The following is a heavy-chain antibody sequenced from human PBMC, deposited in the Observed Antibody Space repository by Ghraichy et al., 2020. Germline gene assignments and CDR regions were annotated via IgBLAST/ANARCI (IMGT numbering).Heavy chain of an antibody. CDR1: GFSLSTSGVG. D-gene: IGHD2-15*01. CDR2: IYWDDDK. CDR3: ARTVVAATNGWFDP. J-gene: IGHJ5*02. V-gene: IGHV2-5*02. Sequence: SGPTLVKPTQTLTLTCPFSGFSLSTSGVGVGWIRQPPGKALEWLALIYWDDDKRYSPSLKSRLTITKDTSKNQVVLTMTNMDPVDTATYYCARTVVAATNGWFDPWGQGTLVTVSS.